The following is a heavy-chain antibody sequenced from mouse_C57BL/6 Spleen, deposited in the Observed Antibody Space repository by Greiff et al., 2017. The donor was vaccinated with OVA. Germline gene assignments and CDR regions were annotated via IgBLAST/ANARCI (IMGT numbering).Heavy chain of an antibody. CDR1: GYAFSSSW. J-gene: IGHJ2*01. V-gene: IGHV1-82*01. Sequence: VKLQQSGPELVKPGASVKISCKASGYAFSSSWMNWVKQRPGKGLEWIGRIYPGDGDTNYNGKFKGKATLTADKSSSTAYMQLSSLTSEDSAVYFCARRGARPGFDYWGQGTTLTVSS. CDR3: ARRGARPGFDY. CDR2: IYPGDGDT.